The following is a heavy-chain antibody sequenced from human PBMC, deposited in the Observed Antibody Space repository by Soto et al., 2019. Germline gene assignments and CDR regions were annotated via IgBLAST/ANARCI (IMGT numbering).Heavy chain of an antibody. Sequence: PSETLSLTCAVSGYSISSGYYWGWIRQPPGKGLEWIGSIYHSGSTYYNPSLKSRVTISVDTSKNQFSLKLSSVTAADTAVYYCARDTMVRGALTPLWYFDLWGRGTLVTVSS. J-gene: IGHJ2*01. CDR3: ARDTMVRGALTPLWYFDL. V-gene: IGHV4-38-2*02. D-gene: IGHD3-10*01. CDR1: GYSISSGYY. CDR2: IYHSGST.